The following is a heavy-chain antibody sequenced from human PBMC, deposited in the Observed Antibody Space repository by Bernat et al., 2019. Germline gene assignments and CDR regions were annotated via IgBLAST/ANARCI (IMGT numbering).Heavy chain of an antibody. D-gene: IGHD2-2*01. CDR3: ARGGYCSSTSCYVGYFDY. CDR2: IKEDGSEK. V-gene: IGHV3-7*04. CDR1: GFTFSNYW. Sequence: EVQLVESGGGLVQPGGSLRLSCAASGFTFSNYWMSWLRQAPGKGLDWVANIKEDGSEKYYVDSVKGRFTISRDNAKNSLYLQMNSLRAEDTAVYYCARGGYCSSTSCYVGYFDYWGQGTLVPVSS. J-gene: IGHJ4*02.